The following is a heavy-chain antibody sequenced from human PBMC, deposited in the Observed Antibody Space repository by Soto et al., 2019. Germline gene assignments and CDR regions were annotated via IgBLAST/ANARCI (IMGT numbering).Heavy chain of an antibody. V-gene: IGHV1-8*01. D-gene: IGHD6-19*01. J-gene: IGHJ3*02. Sequence: ASVKVSCKASGYTFTSYDINWVRQATGQGLEWMGWMNPNSGNTGYAQKFQGRVTMTRNTSISTAYMELSSLRSEDTAVYYCAIEQRLNSASADAFDIWGQGTMVTVSS. CDR3: AIEQRLNSASADAFDI. CDR1: GYTFTSYD. CDR2: MNPNSGNT.